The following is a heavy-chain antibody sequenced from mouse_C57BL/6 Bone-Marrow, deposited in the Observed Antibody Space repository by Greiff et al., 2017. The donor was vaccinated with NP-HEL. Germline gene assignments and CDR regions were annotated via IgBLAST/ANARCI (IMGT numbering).Heavy chain of an antibody. J-gene: IGHJ3*01. V-gene: IGHV1-9*01. Sequence: QVQLQQSGAELMKPGASVKLSCKATGYTFTGYWIEWVKQRPGHGLEWIGEILPGSGSTNYNEKFKGKATFPADTSSNTAYIQLSSLTTEDSAIYYCAREGPWFAYWGQGTLVTVSA. CDR2: ILPGSGST. D-gene: IGHD3-3*01. CDR3: AREGPWFAY. CDR1: GYTFTGYW.